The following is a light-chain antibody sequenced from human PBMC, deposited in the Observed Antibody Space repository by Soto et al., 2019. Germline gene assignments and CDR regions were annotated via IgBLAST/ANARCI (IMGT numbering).Light chain of an antibody. J-gene: IGKJ4*01. V-gene: IGKV3-11*01. CDR2: EAS. CDR1: QTVRSS. Sequence: EIVLTQSPGTLSLSPGERVTLSCRATQTVRSSLAWYQQKPGQAPRLIIYEASNRATGIPARFSGSGSGTDFTLSISSLEPEDFAVYYCQQHIGWPLTFGGGTKVDI. CDR3: QQHIGWPLT.